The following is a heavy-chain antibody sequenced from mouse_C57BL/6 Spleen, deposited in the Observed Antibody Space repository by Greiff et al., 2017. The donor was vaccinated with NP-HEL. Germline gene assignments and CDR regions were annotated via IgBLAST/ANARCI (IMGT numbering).Heavy chain of an antibody. J-gene: IGHJ4*01. V-gene: IGHV1-64*01. Sequence: QVQLQQPGAELVKPGASVKLSRKASGYTFTSYWMHWVKQRPGQGLEWIGMIHPNSGSTNYNEKFKSKATLTVDKSSSTAYMQLSSLTSEDSAVYYCARVYYDYVYAMDYWGQGTSVTVSS. CDR2: IHPNSGST. CDR1: GYTFTSYW. CDR3: ARVYYDYVYAMDY. D-gene: IGHD2-4*01.